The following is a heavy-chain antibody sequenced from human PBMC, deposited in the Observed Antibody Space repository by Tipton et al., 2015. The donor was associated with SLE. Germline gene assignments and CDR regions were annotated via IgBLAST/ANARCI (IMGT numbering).Heavy chain of an antibody. D-gene: IGHD3-10*01. CDR2: IYYSGRT. J-gene: IGHJ4*02. V-gene: IGHV4-39*01. CDR1: YGSISTSSYY. CDR3: ARLGGPLYY. Sequence: TLSLTCTVSYGSISTSSYYWGWIRQPPGKGLEWIGGIYYSGRTYYNPSLKSRVTISVDTSKNQFSLKLSSVTAADTAVYYCARLGGPLYYWGQGTLVTVSS.